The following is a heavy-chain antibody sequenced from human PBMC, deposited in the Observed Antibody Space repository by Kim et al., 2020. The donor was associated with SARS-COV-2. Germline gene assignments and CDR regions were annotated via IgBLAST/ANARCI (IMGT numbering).Heavy chain of an antibody. J-gene: IGHJ4*02. CDR3: ASMTRSSAYTVY. CDR1: GFTFSNFW. D-gene: IGHD6-19*01. V-gene: IGHV3-7*01. CDR2: IKPDGSEK. Sequence: GGSLRLSCAASGFTFSNFWMNWVRQAPGKGLEWVANIKPDGSEKYYVDSVRGRFTISRDNAKNSLYLQMDSVRAEDTAVYYCASMTRSSAYTVYWGQGTPVTVSS.